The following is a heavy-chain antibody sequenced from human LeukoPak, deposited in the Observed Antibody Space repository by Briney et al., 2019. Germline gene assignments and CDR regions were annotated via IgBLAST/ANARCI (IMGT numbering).Heavy chain of an antibody. Sequence: PGGSLRLSCAASGFIFSTYSMTWVRQAPGKGLEWMTFIRHDGSNIDYADSVKGRFTISRDNSKNTLYLQMNSLIVEDTAVYYCAKTGFQWGYYFYYMDVWGKGTTVTVSS. CDR2: IRHDGSNI. CDR3: AKTGFQWGYYFYYMDV. CDR1: GFIFSTYS. V-gene: IGHV3-30*02. J-gene: IGHJ6*03. D-gene: IGHD1-14*01.